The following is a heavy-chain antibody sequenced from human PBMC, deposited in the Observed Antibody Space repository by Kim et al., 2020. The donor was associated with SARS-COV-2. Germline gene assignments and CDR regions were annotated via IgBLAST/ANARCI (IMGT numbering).Heavy chain of an antibody. J-gene: IGHJ4*02. CDR1: GGSISRNRYY. CDR2: IYYSGST. V-gene: IGHV4-39*01. D-gene: IGHD3-10*01. CDR3: ARRRGQGSGSWPFDY. Sequence: SETLSLTCTVSGGSISRNRYYWGWIRQTPGKGLEWIGNIYYSGSTYYNPSLTSRVTISIDTSNNQLSLRLTSVTAADTAVYYCARRRGQGSGSWPFDYWGQGTLVTVSP.